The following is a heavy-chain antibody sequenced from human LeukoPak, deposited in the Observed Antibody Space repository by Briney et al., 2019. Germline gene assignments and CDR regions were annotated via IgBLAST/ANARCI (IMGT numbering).Heavy chain of an antibody. CDR1: GGSISSYY. CDR2: IYYSGST. CDR3: ARDSYDYGDYIDAFDI. V-gene: IGHV4-59*01. Sequence: SETLSLTCTVSGGSISSYYWSWIRQPPGKGLEWIGYIYYSGSTNYNPSLKSRDTISVDTSKNQFSLKLSSVTAADTAVYYCARDSYDYGDYIDAFDIWGQGTMVTVSS. J-gene: IGHJ3*02. D-gene: IGHD4-17*01.